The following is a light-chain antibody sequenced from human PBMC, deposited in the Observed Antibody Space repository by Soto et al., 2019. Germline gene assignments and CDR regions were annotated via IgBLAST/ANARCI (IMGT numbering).Light chain of an antibody. CDR1: QSISSY. CDR3: QQSYSTQYT. V-gene: IGKV1-39*01. Sequence: DIQMTQSPSSLSASVGDRVTITCRASQSISSYLNWYQQKPGTAPKLLIYAASSLQSGVPSRFSGSGSGADFTLTISRLQPEDFATYYCQQSYSTQYTFGQGTKLEIK. CDR2: AAS. J-gene: IGKJ2*01.